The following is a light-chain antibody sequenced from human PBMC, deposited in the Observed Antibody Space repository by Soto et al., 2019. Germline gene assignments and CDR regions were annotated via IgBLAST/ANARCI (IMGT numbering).Light chain of an antibody. CDR1: SSDVGRYNF. CDR2: EVT. V-gene: IGLV2-14*01. Sequence: QSVLTQPASVSGSPGQSITISCTGTSSDVGRYNFVSWYQQHPGKAPKLMIYEVTNRPSGVSNRFSGSKSDNTASLTISGLQAEDEADYYCSSYTSSSISHVLFGEGTKLTVL. J-gene: IGLJ2*01. CDR3: SSYTSSSISHVL.